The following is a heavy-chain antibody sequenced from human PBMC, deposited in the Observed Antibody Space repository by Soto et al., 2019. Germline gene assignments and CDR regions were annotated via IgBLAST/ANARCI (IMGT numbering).Heavy chain of an antibody. D-gene: IGHD5-12*01. CDR2: ISGSGGST. CDR1: GFTFSSYA. Sequence: GGSLRLPCAASGFTFSSYAMSWVRQAPGKGLEWVSAISGSGGSTYYAESVKGRFTISRDNSKNTLYLQMNSLRAEDTAVYYCASTLPRDGYNFDYWGQGTLVTVSS. CDR3: ASTLPRDGYNFDY. J-gene: IGHJ4*02. V-gene: IGHV3-23*01.